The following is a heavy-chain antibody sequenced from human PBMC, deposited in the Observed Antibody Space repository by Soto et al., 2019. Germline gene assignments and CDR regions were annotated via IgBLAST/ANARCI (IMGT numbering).Heavy chain of an antibody. CDR2: ISGSGGST. V-gene: IGHV3-23*01. J-gene: IGHJ4*02. Sequence: EVQLLESGGGLVQPGGSLRLSCAASGFTFSTYAMNWVRQAPGKGLEWVSGISGSGGSTYYSDSVKGRFTISRDNSENTLYMQMNSLRDEDTAIYYCAKAAYPLPTDYWGQGTLVTVSS. CDR3: AKAAYPLPTDY. CDR1: GFTFSTYA.